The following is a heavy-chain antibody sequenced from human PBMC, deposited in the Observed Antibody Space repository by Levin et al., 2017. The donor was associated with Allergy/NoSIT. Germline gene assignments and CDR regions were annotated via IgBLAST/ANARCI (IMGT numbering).Heavy chain of an antibody. CDR3: VRDHYYGSGSYLTPEY. Sequence: GESLKISCAASGFTFSSYGMHWVRQAPGKGLEWVAVIWNDGGNKYYADSVKGRFSISRDNSKNTLYLQMNSLRAEDTAVYYCVRDHYYGSGSYLTPEYWGQGTLVTVSS. D-gene: IGHD3-10*01. CDR2: IWNDGGNK. V-gene: IGHV3-33*01. J-gene: IGHJ4*02. CDR1: GFTFSSYG.